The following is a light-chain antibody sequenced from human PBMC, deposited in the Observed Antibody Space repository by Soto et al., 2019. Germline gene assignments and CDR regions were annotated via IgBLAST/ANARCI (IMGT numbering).Light chain of an antibody. CDR1: SSDVGGYDY. CDR2: EVS. Sequence: QSALTQPASVSGSPGQSITISCTGTSSDVGGYDYVSWYQQHPGKAPKLMIYEVSNRPSGVSNRFSYSKSGNTASLTISGLQAEDEADYYYSSFTSSDTDVFGAGTKLTVL. CDR3: SSFTSSDTDV. J-gene: IGLJ1*01. V-gene: IGLV2-14*01.